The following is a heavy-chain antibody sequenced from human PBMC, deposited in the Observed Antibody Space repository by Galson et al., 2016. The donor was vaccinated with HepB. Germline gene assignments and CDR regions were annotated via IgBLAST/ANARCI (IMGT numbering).Heavy chain of an antibody. Sequence: SETLSLTCTVSGGPISGHYWSWIRQSPVKGLEYIGYIFYTGNTDYNPSLKSRVTISVDTSKNQFSLRLTSVTAADTAIYFCARIDFGLFDSWGQGILVTVSS. CDR2: IFYTGNT. CDR1: GGPISGHY. J-gene: IGHJ4*02. CDR3: ARIDFGLFDS. V-gene: IGHV4-59*11. D-gene: IGHD3/OR15-3a*01.